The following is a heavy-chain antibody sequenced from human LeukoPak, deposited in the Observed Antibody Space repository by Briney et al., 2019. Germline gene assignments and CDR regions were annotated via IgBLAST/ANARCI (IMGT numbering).Heavy chain of an antibody. D-gene: IGHD3-3*01. CDR3: ARRYTIFGVVTPARSRFDP. CDR2: INHSGST. J-gene: IGHJ5*02. CDR1: GGSFSGYY. Sequence: SETLSLTCAVYGGSFSGYYWSWIRQPPGKGLDWIGEINHSGSTKYNPSLKSRVTISVDTSKNQFSLKLSSVTAADTAVYYCARRYTIFGVVTPARSRFDPWGQGTLVTVSS. V-gene: IGHV4-34*01.